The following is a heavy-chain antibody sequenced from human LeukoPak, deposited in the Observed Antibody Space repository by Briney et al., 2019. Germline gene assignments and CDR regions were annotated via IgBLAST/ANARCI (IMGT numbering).Heavy chain of an antibody. Sequence: GGSLRLSCAASGFTFSSYTMNWVRQAPGKGLEWVSYISSSSNTIYYADSVKGRFTISRDNAKNSLYLQMNSRRAEDTAVYYCARWALYYNYYMDVWGKGTTVTVSS. CDR2: ISSSSNTI. D-gene: IGHD3-10*01. CDR1: GFTFSSYT. J-gene: IGHJ6*03. V-gene: IGHV3-48*01. CDR3: ARWALYYNYYMDV.